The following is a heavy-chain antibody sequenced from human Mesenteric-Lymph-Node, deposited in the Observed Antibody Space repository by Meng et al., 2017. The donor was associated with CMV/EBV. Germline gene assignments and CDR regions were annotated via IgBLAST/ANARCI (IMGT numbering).Heavy chain of an antibody. CDR3: ARGYCSSTSCYTRFPYYYYGMDV. CDR1: GYTFTSFG. J-gene: IGHJ6*02. V-gene: IGHV1-18*01. D-gene: IGHD2-2*02. CDR2: ISTYNGNT. Sequence: ASVKVSCKASGYTFTSFGISWVRQAPGQGLEWLGWISTYNGNTNYAQKLQGRVTMTTDTSTSTAYMELRSLISDDTAVYYCARGYCSSTSCYTRFPYYYYGMDVWGQGTTVTVSS.